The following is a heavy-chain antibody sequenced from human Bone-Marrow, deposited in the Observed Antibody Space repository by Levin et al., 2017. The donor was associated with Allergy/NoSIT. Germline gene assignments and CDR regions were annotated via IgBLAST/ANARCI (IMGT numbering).Heavy chain of an antibody. CDR2: IIPILGIA. V-gene: IGHV1-69*04. CDR1: GGTFSSYT. J-gene: IGHJ4*02. D-gene: IGHD1-26*01. Sequence: ASVKVSCKASGGTFSSYTISWVRQAPGQGLGWMGRIIPILGIANYAQKFQGRVTITADKSTSTAYMELSSLRSEDTAVYYCARESPSGSYSREFDYWGQGTLVTVSS. CDR3: ARESPSGSYSREFDY.